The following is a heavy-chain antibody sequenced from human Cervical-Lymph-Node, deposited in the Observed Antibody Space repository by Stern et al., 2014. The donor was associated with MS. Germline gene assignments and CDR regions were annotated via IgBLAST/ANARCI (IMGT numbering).Heavy chain of an antibody. CDR2: ISHTGSV. CDR1: GGSLRSYY. CDR3: AREGEYCSGSRCYPFLDY. J-gene: IGHJ4*02. V-gene: IGHV4-59*01. D-gene: IGHD2-15*01. Sequence: VQLVESGPGLVKPSETLSLTCTVSGGSLRSYYWHLIRQAPGKGLEWLGFISHTGSVNYNPSLSSRVAMSVDTSKNQFSLTVSSVTAADTAVYYCAREGEYCSGSRCYPFLDYWGQGTLVTVSS.